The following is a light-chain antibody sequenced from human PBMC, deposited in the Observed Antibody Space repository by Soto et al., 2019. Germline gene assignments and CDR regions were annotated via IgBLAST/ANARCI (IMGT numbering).Light chain of an antibody. CDR3: CLYIGATTYV. CDR1: SIDVGAYNY. CDR2: EGH. V-gene: IGLV2-23*01. J-gene: IGLJ1*01. Sequence: QSALTQFASVSGSPGQSITISCTGTSIDVGAYNYVSWYQQHPGKAPKVMISEGHRRPSGVPDRFSGSTSVNSASLTISGLQADDEADYYCCLYIGATTYVFGTGTQLTVL.